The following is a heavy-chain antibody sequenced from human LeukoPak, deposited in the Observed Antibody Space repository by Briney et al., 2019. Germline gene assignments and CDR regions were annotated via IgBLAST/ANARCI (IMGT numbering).Heavy chain of an antibody. V-gene: IGHV4-4*07. CDR1: GGSISGYF. Sequence: SETLSLTCTVSGGSISGYFWSWIRQPAGKGLEWIGRIHDNGDSNHNPSLKSRVTMALDTSGNQFSLNLSSMTAADTAVYYCASQAATGNYFDQWAQGTLVTVSS. D-gene: IGHD6-13*01. CDR2: IHDNGDS. CDR3: ASQAATGNYFDQ. J-gene: IGHJ4*02.